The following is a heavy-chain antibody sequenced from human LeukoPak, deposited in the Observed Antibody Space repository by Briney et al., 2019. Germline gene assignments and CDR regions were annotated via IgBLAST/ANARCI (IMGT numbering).Heavy chain of an antibody. D-gene: IGHD5-18*01. CDR3: ARREYNYGYFDY. J-gene: IGHJ4*02. CDR2: FYYSGGT. CDR1: GGSISSHY. V-gene: IGHV4-59*08. Sequence: PSETLSLTCSVSGGSISSHYWSWIRQPPGKGLEWVGYFYYSGGTNYNPSLKSRVTMSVDTSKNQFSLKLHSLTAADTAMYYCARREYNYGYFDYWGQGTLVTVSP.